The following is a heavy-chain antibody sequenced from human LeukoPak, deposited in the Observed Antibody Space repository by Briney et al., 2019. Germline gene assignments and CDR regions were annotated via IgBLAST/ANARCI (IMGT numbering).Heavy chain of an antibody. CDR1: GFTFSRHW. CDR3: TSDTVDTAVGIDY. Sequence: GGSLRLSRAASGFTFSRHWMHWVRQAPGKGLVCVSRINRDGSNTAYADSVKGRFTISRDNGKNTLYLQMNSLRAEDTAIYHCTSDTVDTAVGIDYWGQGTVVTVSS. J-gene: IGHJ4*02. CDR2: INRDGSNT. V-gene: IGHV3-74*01. D-gene: IGHD5-18*01.